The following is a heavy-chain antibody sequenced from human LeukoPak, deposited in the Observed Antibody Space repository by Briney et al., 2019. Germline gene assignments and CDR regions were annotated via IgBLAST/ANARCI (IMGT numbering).Heavy chain of an antibody. CDR2: IKQDGSEK. Sequence: GGSLRLSCAASGFTFSSYWMSWVRQAPGKGLEWVANIKQDGSEKHYVDSVKGRFTISRDNAKNSLYLQMNSLRAEDTAVYYCARMHDFWSGYYTGMGWFDPWGQGTLVTVSS. D-gene: IGHD3-3*01. CDR1: GFTFSSYW. V-gene: IGHV3-7*01. CDR3: ARMHDFWSGYYTGMGWFDP. J-gene: IGHJ5*02.